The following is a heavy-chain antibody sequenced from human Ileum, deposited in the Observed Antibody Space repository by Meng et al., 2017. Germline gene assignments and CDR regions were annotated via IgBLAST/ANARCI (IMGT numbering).Heavy chain of an antibody. J-gene: IGHJ4*02. Sequence: QLCASGGSLVSPHGSLRLFCSAAVFNFSSYWMHWVRQSPVMGLVWVSSVDTNGIGTTYADTVKGRFTISRDNDKNTLYLQMNSLRDEDTAVYYCVRLGGSSPVDYWGQGILVTVSS. CDR3: VRLGGSSPVDY. CDR1: VFNFSSYW. D-gene: IGHD6-6*01. CDR2: VDTNGIGT. V-gene: IGHV3-74*02.